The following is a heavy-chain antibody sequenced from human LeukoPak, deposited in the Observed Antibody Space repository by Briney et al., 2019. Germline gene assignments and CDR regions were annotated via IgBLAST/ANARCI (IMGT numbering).Heavy chain of an antibody. J-gene: IGHJ4*02. CDR3: ARTFDY. CDR1: GFTFSNYW. CDR2: ISTDGTST. Sequence: GGSLRLSCAASGFTFSNYWMHWVRQAPGKGLVWVSRISTDGTSTSYADSVKGRFTISRDNAKNSLYLQMNSLRDEDTAVYYCARTFDYWGQGTLVTVSS. V-gene: IGHV3-74*01.